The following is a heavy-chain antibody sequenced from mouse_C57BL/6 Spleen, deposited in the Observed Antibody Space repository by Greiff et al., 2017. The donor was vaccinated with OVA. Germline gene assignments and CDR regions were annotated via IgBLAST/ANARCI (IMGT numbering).Heavy chain of an antibody. J-gene: IGHJ4*01. CDR2: IRNKANGYTT. CDR3: ARSPNWGYYAMDY. Sequence: EVMLVESGGGLVQPGGSLSLSCAASGFTFTDYYMSWVRQPPGKALEWLGFIRNKANGYTTEYSASVKGRFTISRDNSQSILYLQKNALRAEDSATYCCARSPNWGYYAMDYWGQGTSVTVSS. CDR1: GFTFTDYY. V-gene: IGHV7-3*01. D-gene: IGHD4-1*01.